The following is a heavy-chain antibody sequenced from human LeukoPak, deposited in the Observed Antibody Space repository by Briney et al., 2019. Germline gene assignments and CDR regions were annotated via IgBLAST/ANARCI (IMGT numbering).Heavy chain of an antibody. CDR3: GKTDIYFNPIDY. CDR2: IYYSGST. Sequence: SETLSLTCTVSGGSISSYYWSWIRQPPGKGLEWIGYIYYSGSTNYNPSLKSRVTISVDTSKNQFSLKLSSVTAADTAIYYCGKTDIYFNPIDYWSPGSLVTVSS. J-gene: IGHJ4*02. D-gene: IGHD3-10*01. CDR1: GGSISSYY. V-gene: IGHV4-59*12.